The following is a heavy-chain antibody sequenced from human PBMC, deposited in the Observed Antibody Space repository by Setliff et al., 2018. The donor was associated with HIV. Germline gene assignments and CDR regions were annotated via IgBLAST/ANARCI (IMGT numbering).Heavy chain of an antibody. CDR3: ARVIGYFSGWYLKY. CDR1: GYTLSELS. D-gene: IGHD6-19*01. CDR2: FDPEDGET. J-gene: IGHJ4*02. Sequence: EGSVKVSCKVSGYTLSELSMHWVRQAPGEGLEWMGGFDPEDGETIYAEKFQGRVTMTEDTATETAYMELSSLRSEDTAVYYCARVIGYFSGWYLKYWGQGTPVTVSS. V-gene: IGHV1-24*01.